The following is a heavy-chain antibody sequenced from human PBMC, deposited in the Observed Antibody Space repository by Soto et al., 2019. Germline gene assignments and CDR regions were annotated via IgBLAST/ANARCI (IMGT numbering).Heavy chain of an antibody. V-gene: IGHV4-59*10. CDR3: AIDSTLVWFREVDAFDI. D-gene: IGHD3-10*01. J-gene: IGHJ3*02. CDR1: GGSISSYY. CDR2: INTSGST. Sequence: PSETLSLTCAVYGGSISSYYWSWIRQPAGEGLEWIGEINTSGSTNYNPSLKSRVTMSVDTSKNQFSLKLSSVTAADTAVYYCAIDSTLVWFREVDAFDIWGQGTMVTVSS.